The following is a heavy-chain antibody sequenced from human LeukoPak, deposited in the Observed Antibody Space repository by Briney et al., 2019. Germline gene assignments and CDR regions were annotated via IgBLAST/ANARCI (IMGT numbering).Heavy chain of an antibody. Sequence: GGSLRLSCTASGFSFTIYNMNWVRQAPGKGLEWVSYISGSSFSLYYADSVKGRFTISRENAKNSLYLQMNSLRDEDTAVYYCARGSPGGMDVWGQGTTVTVSS. CDR1: GFSFTIYN. CDR2: ISGSSFSL. V-gene: IGHV3-48*02. J-gene: IGHJ6*02. CDR3: ARGSPGGMDV. D-gene: IGHD3-10*01.